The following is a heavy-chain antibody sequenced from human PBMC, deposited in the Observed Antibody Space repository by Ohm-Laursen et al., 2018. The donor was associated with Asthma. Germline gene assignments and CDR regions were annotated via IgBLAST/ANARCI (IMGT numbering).Heavy chain of an antibody. J-gene: IGHJ4*02. CDR3: ARGAFYYESTGYYFFDH. D-gene: IGHD3-22*01. Sequence: SQTLSLTCAVSGGSISSSNYWSWIRQHPGKGLEWIGYIYYSGLTYSNPSLRSRVIISVDASKNQFSLNLTSVTAADTAVYYCARGAFYYESTGYYFFDHWGQGALVTVSS. CDR2: IYYSGLT. V-gene: IGHV4-31*11. CDR1: GGSISSSNY.